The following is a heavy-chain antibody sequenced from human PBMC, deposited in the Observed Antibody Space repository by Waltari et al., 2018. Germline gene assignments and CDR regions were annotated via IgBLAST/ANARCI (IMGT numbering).Heavy chain of an antibody. D-gene: IGHD4-17*01. J-gene: IGHJ4*02. CDR3: ARHESAHYGGFDS. V-gene: IGHV4-38-2*01. CDR2: VYPFGSS. Sequence: QVQLQESGPGLVKPSETLSLTCAVSGDSITSASYWGWIRQPPGKGLEWIGYVYPFGSSSYNPSLKSRVTMSVDTSKMQFSLNLSSVTAADTAVYYCARHESAHYGGFDSWGRGTLVTVSA. CDR1: GDSITSASY.